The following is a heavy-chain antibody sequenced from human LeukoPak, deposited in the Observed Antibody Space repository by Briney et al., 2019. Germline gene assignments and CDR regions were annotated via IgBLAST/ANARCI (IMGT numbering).Heavy chain of an antibody. CDR3: AELGITMIGGV. V-gene: IGHV3-30*02. J-gene: IGHJ6*04. CDR2: IRYDESNK. CDR1: GFTFISYG. Sequence: GGSLRLSCAASGFTFISYGMHWVRQAPGKGLEWVTFIRYDESNKYYAHSVKGRFTISRDNAKNSLYLQMNSLRAEDTAVYYCAELGITMIGGVWGKGTTVTISS. D-gene: IGHD3-10*02.